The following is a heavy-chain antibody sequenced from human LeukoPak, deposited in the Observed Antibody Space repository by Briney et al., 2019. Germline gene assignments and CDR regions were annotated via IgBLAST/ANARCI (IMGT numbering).Heavy chain of an antibody. CDR1: GGSVSGGNYY. CDR2: ISYSGNA. D-gene: IGHD3-10*01. V-gene: IGHV4-30-4*01. CDR3: ARDRKYGSETLRRLDY. Sequence: SETLSLTCTVSGGSVSGGNYYWSWIRQPPGKGLEWIGYISYSGNAYYNPSLKSRVTISVDTSKNQFSLKLSSVTVADSAVYYCARDRKYGSETLRRLDYWGQGTLVTVSS. J-gene: IGHJ4*02.